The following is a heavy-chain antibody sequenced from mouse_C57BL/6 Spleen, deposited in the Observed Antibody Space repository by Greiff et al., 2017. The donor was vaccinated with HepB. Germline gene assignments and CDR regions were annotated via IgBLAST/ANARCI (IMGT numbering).Heavy chain of an antibody. CDR3: ARGGHKGDAMDY. V-gene: IGHV5-4*01. J-gene: IGHJ4*01. Sequence: VQRVESGGGLVKPGGSLKLSCAASGFTFSSYAMSWVRQTPEKRLEWVATISDGGSYTYYPDNVKGRFTISRDNAKNNLYLQMSHLKSEDTAMYYCARGGHKGDAMDYWGQGTSVTVSS. CDR1: GFTFSSYA. CDR2: ISDGGSYT.